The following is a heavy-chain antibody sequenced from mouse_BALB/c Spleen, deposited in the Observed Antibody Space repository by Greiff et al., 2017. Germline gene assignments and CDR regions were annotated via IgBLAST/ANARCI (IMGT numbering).Heavy chain of an antibody. V-gene: IGHV5-17*02. CDR1: GFTFSSFG. J-gene: IGHJ4*01. CDR3: ARSGHYYGYDAMDY. Sequence: EVKLVESGGGLVQPGGSRKLSCAASGFTFSSFGMHWVRQAPEKGLEWVAYISSGSSTIYYADTVKGRFTISRDNPKNTLFLQMTSLRSEDTAMYYCARSGHYYGYDAMDYWGQGTSVTVSS. D-gene: IGHD1-2*01. CDR2: ISSGSSTI.